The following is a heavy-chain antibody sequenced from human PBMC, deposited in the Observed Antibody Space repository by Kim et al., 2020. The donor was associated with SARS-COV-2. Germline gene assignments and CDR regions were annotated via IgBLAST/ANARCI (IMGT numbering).Heavy chain of an antibody. V-gene: IGHV4-4*02. CDR3: ARVGGTIFEVVIRGRYYGMDV. J-gene: IGHJ6*02. CDR2: IYHSGST. CDR1: GGSISSSNW. Sequence: SETLSLTCAVSGGSISSSNWWSWVRQPPGKGLEWIGEIYHSGSTNYNPSLKSRVTISVDKSKNQFSLKLSSVTAADTAVYYCARVGGTIFEVVIRGRYYGMDVWGQGTTVTVSS. D-gene: IGHD3-3*01.